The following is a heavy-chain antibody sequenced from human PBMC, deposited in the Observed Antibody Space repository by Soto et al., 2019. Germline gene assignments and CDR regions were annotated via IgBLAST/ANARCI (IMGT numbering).Heavy chain of an antibody. CDR2: IRGNGDPP. Sequence: LRLSCAASGFTFSSYAMHWVRQAPGKGLEYVSGIRGNGDPPFYADSVKGRFTISRDNSKNTLYLQMSSLSADDTAVYYCVKSRGGNNFDFFDWGQGALVTVSS. V-gene: IGHV3-64D*06. D-gene: IGHD5-12*01. CDR1: GFTFSSYA. CDR3: VKSRGGNNFDFFD. J-gene: IGHJ4*02.